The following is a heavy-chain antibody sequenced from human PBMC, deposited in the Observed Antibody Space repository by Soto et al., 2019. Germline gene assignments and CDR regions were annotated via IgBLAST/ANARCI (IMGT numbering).Heavy chain of an antibody. Sequence: SETLSLACTVSGGSISSYYWNWIRQPPGKGLEWIGYIYYSGSTNYNPSLKSRVTLSLDTSKNQIALKLTSVTVADTAFYYCARGLLWFENYYGMDVWGQGTTVTVSS. CDR3: ARGLLWFENYYGMDV. D-gene: IGHD3-10*01. J-gene: IGHJ6*02. V-gene: IGHV4-59*01. CDR1: GGSISSYY. CDR2: IYYSGST.